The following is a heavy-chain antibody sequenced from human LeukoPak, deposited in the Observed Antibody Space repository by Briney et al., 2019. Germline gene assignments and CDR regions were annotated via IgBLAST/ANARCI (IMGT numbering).Heavy chain of an antibody. CDR2: IRGSGGST. D-gene: IGHD3-22*01. J-gene: IGHJ4*02. CDR3: AKGGRDSSGPYGFDY. V-gene: IGHV3-23*01. Sequence: GGSLRLSCAASGFTFSIYAMSWVRQAPGKGLEWVSAIRGSGGSTYYADSVMGRFTISRDNSKSTLYLQMNSLRAEDTAVYYCAKGGRDSSGPYGFDYWGQGTLVTASS. CDR1: GFTFSIYA.